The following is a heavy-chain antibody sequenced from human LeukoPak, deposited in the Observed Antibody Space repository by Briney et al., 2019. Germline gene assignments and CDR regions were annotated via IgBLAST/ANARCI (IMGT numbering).Heavy chain of an antibody. Sequence: SETLSLTCTVSGGSISSYYWSWIRQPAGKGLEWIGRIYTSGSTNYNPSLKSRVSMSGDTSKNQVSLKLRSVTAADTAVYYCARDPTTVTTIFDSWGQGTLVTVSS. J-gene: IGHJ4*02. D-gene: IGHD4-17*01. CDR3: ARDPTTVTTIFDS. CDR1: GGSISSYY. CDR2: IYTSGST. V-gene: IGHV4-4*07.